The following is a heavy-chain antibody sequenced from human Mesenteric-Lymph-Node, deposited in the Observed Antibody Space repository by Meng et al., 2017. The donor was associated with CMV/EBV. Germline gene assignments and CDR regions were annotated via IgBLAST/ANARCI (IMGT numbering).Heavy chain of an antibody. D-gene: IGHD1-1*01. CDR3: VRERGTILSVVDY. J-gene: IGHJ4*02. CDR2: ISSQSVTT. CDR1: GFTFSLYS. V-gene: IGHV3-48*04. Sequence: GESLKISCKASGFTFSLYSMNWVRQAPGKGLEWVSYISSQSVTTYYADSVRGRFTISRDNAKNSLYLQMNSLRAEDTAVYYCVRERGTILSVVDYWGQGTLVTVSS.